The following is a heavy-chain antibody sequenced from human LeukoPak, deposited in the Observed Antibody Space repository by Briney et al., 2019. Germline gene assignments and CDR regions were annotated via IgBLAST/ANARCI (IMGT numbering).Heavy chain of an antibody. J-gene: IGHJ3*02. D-gene: IGHD6-13*01. Sequence: GRSLRLSCTVSGFTFGDYTMSWVRQAPGKGLEWVGFIRSKAYGGTTEYAASVKGRFTISRDDSKSIAYLQMNSLKTEDTAVYYCTRAPYSSSGAFDIWGQGTMVTVSS. CDR3: TRAPYSSSGAFDI. CDR1: GFTFGDYT. CDR2: IRSKAYGGTT. V-gene: IGHV3-49*04.